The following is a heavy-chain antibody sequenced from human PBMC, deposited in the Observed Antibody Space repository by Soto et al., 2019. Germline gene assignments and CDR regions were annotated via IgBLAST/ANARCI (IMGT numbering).Heavy chain of an antibody. CDR3: AKDGGGNSGYDPPGDY. CDR1: GFTFSSYA. D-gene: IGHD5-12*01. V-gene: IGHV3-23*01. J-gene: IGHJ4*02. Sequence: PGGSLRLSCAASGFTFSSYAMSWVRQAPGKGLEWVSAISGSGGSTYYADSVKGRFTISRDNSKNTRYLQMNSLRAEDTAVYYCAKDGGGNSGYDPPGDYWGQGTLVTVSS. CDR2: ISGSGGST.